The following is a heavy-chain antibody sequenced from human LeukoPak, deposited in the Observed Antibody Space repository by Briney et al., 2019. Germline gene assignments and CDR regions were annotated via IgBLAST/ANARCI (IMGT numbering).Heavy chain of an antibody. V-gene: IGHV4-59*01. D-gene: IGHD4-11*01. CDR3: ARAGMTTVTTGAFDI. J-gene: IGHJ3*02. CDR1: GGSISSYY. CDR2: IYYSGST. Sequence: SETLSLTYTVSGGSISSYYWSWIRQPPGKGLEWIGYIYYSGSTNYNPSLKSRVTISVDTSKNQFSLKLSSVTAADTAVYYCARAGMTTVTTGAFDIWGQGTMVTVSS.